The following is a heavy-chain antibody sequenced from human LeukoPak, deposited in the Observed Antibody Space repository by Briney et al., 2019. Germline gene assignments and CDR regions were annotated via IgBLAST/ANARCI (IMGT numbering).Heavy chain of an antibody. D-gene: IGHD3-22*01. J-gene: IGHJ4*02. V-gene: IGHV3-23*01. CDR1: GFTFSNYA. Sequence: GGSLRLSCAASGFTFSNYAMSWVRQAPGKGLEWDSAITGSGGSTYYADSVKGRFTISRDNSKNTLFLQMNSLRAEDTAVYYCAKGGSSGYYPYYFDYWGQGTLVTVSS. CDR2: ITGSGGST. CDR3: AKGGSSGYYPYYFDY.